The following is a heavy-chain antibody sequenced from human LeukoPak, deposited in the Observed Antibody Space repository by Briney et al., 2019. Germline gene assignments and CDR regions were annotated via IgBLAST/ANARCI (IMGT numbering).Heavy chain of an antibody. V-gene: IGHV4-59*01. J-gene: IGHJ4*02. CDR1: GGSISSYY. D-gene: IGHD3-16*01. Sequence: SETLSLTCTVSGGSISSYYWSWIRQPPGKGLEWIGYIYYNGNTNYNPSLKSRVTISVDTSKNQFSLKLSSVTAADTAVYYCVRGGAKFSYWGQGTLVTVSS. CDR2: IYYNGNT. CDR3: VRGGAKFSY.